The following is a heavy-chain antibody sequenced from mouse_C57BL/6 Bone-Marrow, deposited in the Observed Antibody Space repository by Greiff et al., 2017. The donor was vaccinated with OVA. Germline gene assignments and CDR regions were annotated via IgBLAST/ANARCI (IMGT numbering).Heavy chain of an antibody. CDR1: GYTFTSYG. Sequence: QVQLQQSGAELARPGASVKLSCKASGYTFTSYGISWVKQRTGQGLEWIGEIYPRSGNTYYNEKFKGKATLTADKSSSTAYMELRSLTSEDSAVYFCARKRVYYGSSWFAYWGQGTLVTVSA. D-gene: IGHD1-1*01. CDR3: ARKRVYYGSSWFAY. CDR2: IYPRSGNT. V-gene: IGHV1-81*01. J-gene: IGHJ3*01.